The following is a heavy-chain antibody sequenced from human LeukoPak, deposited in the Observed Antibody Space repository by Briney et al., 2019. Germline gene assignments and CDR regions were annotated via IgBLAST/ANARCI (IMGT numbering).Heavy chain of an antibody. CDR3: AHRIIELGYFDY. D-gene: IGHD2/OR15-2a*01. Sequence: TLSLTCAVSGYSISSGYYWGWIRQPPGKGLEWLALIYWDDDKRYSPSLKSRLTITKDTSKNQVVHTMTNMDPVDTATYYCAHRIIELGYFDYWGQGTLVTVSS. J-gene: IGHJ4*02. CDR1: GYSISSGYYW. CDR2: IYWDDDK. V-gene: IGHV2-5*02.